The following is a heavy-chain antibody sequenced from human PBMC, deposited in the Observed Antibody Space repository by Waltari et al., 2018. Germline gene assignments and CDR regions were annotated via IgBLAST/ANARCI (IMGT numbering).Heavy chain of an antibody. CDR2: INRSGST. CDR3: AREYSSFEPIFDY. CDR1: DYSFSNYY. Sequence: QVQLQQWGAGLLKPSETLSVTCEVFDYSFSNYYGVWIRQSPGKGLAWIGEINRSGSTNYNPSLKGRVTISLDMSKKQVSLRVTSVTAADTAVYYCAREYSSFEPIFDYWGRGTLVTVSS. D-gene: IGHD5-12*01. J-gene: IGHJ4*02. V-gene: IGHV4-34*02.